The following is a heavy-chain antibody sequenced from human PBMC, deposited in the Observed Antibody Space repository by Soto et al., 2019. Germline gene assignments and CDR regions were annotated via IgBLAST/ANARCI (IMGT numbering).Heavy chain of an antibody. CDR1: GITFSSNA. CDR2: ISGSGGST. CDR3: AKNGPARHYYYGMDG. V-gene: IGHV3-23*01. Sequence: XECLRRSCAASGITFSSNAMNWVRQAPGKGLEWVSAISGSGGSTYYSDSVKGRFTISRDNSKNTLYLQMNSLRAEDTAVYHCAKNGPARHYYYGMDGWGQGTTVIVSS. D-gene: IGHD1-1*01. J-gene: IGHJ6*02.